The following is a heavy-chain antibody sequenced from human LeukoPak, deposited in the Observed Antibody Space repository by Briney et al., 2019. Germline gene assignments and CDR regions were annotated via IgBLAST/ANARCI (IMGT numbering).Heavy chain of an antibody. CDR1: GYTFTSYG. V-gene: IGHV1-18*01. CDR3: ATRALNVWGSYRYLFDY. Sequence: ASVKVSCKASGYTFTSYGISWVRQAPGQGLEWMGWISAYNGNTNFAQKLQGRVTMTTDTSTSTVYMELSSLRSEDTAVYYCATRALNVWGSYRYLFDYWGQGTLVTVSS. J-gene: IGHJ4*02. D-gene: IGHD3-16*02. CDR2: ISAYNGNT.